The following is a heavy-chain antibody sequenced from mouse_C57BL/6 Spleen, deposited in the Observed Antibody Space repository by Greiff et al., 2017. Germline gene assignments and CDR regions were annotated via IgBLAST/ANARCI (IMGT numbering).Heavy chain of an antibody. CDR3: ARSAITTVVGAMDY. CDR2: IDPSDSYT. Sequence: VQLQQPGAELVMPGASVKLSCKASGYTFTSYWMHWVKQRPGQGLEWIGEIDPSDSYTNYNKKFKGKSTLTVDKSSSTAYMQLSSLTSEDSAVYYCARSAITTVVGAMDYWGQGTSVTVSS. CDR1: GYTFTSYW. J-gene: IGHJ4*01. V-gene: IGHV1-69*01. D-gene: IGHD1-1*01.